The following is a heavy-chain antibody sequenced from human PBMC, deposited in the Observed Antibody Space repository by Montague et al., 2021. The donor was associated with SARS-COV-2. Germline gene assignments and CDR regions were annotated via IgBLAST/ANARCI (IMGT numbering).Heavy chain of an antibody. CDR3: ATNTDYGTTSCPDLAYNYYGMDV. V-gene: IGHV3-21*01. CDR2: ISSRSDYI. J-gene: IGHJ6*02. CDR1: ELTFNSYT. D-gene: IGHD2-2*01. Sequence: SLRLSCAASELTFNSYTLNWVRQAPGKGLEWVSSISSRSDYIYTSDSVEGRFTISRDNAKNSLYLQMNSLRAEDTAVYYCATNTDYGTTSCPDLAYNYYGMDVWGQGTTVTVSS.